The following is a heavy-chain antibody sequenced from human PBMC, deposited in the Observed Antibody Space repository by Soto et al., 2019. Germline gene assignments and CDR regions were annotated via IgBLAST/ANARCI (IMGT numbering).Heavy chain of an antibody. CDR3: AIERSSGGQYYFDS. CDR2: ISGSGGNT. V-gene: IGHV3-23*01. J-gene: IGHJ4*02. CDR1: GFTFTSYA. D-gene: IGHD6-19*01. Sequence: EVQLLESGGGLVQPGGSLRHSCAASGFTFTSYAMSWVRQAPGKGLEWVSAISGSGGNTYYADSVKGRFTISRDNPKNTLYRQMNSLRAEDTAVYYCAIERSSGGQYYFDSWGQGTMVTVSS.